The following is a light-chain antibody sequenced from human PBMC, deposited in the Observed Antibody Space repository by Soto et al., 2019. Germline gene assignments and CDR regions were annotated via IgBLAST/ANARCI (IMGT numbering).Light chain of an antibody. J-gene: IGKJ1*01. CDR3: QQYGSSPRT. CDR1: QSVSSSY. Sequence: EILMTQSPATLSVSPGERATLSCRASQSVSSSYLAWYQQNPGQAPRLLIYGASSRATGIPDRFSGSGSGTDFTLTISRLEPEDFAVYYCQQYGSSPRTFGQGTKVDI. V-gene: IGKV3-20*01. CDR2: GAS.